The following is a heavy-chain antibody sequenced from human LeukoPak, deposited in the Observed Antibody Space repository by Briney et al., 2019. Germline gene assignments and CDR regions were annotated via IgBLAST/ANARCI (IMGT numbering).Heavy chain of an antibody. D-gene: IGHD6-13*01. V-gene: IGHV3-33*01. CDR1: GFTFRSNG. CDR2: VWYDGNNK. J-gene: IGHJ4*02. Sequence: GGSLRLSCAASGFTFRSNGMHWVRQAPGKGLEWVAIVWYDGNNKYYADSVKGRFTVSRDNSKGTVSLQLNSLRAEDTAVYYCARGSEAAPGAFDYWGQGALVTVPS. CDR3: ARGSEAAPGAFDY.